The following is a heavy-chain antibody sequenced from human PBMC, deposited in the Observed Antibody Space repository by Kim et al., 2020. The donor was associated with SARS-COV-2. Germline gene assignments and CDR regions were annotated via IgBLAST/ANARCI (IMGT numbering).Heavy chain of an antibody. Sequence: ASVKVSCKASGYTFTSYGISWVRQAPGQGLEWMGWISAYNGNTNYAQKLQGRVTMTTDTSTSTAYMELRSLRSDDTAVYYCARAKFTMVRGAVQGSWFDPWGQGTLVTVSS. D-gene: IGHD3-10*01. CDR3: ARAKFTMVRGAVQGSWFDP. V-gene: IGHV1-18*04. CDR2: ISAYNGNT. CDR1: GYTFTSYG. J-gene: IGHJ5*02.